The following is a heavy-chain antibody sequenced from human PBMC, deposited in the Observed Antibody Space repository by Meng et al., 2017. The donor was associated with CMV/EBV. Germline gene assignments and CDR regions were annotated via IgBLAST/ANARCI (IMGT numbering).Heavy chain of an antibody. D-gene: IGHD1-1*01. CDR1: GGSISSYY. Sequence: SETLSLTCTVSGGSISSYYWSWIRQPPGKGLEWIGYIYYSGSTNYNPSLKSRVTISVDTSKNQFSLKLSSVTAADTAVYYCARGLVQLERHFPFDYWGQGTLVTVSS. J-gene: IGHJ4*02. CDR3: ARGLVQLERHFPFDY. V-gene: IGHV4-59*01. CDR2: IYYSGST.